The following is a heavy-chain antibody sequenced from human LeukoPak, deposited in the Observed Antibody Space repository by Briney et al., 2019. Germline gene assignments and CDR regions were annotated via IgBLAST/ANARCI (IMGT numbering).Heavy chain of an antibody. D-gene: IGHD6-13*01. V-gene: IGHV4-59*01. J-gene: IGHJ6*03. CDR2: IYYSAST. CDR1: GGSISSYY. CDR3: ARTTEAHSWRARYYDYYMDV. Sequence: SETLSLTCTVSGGSISSYYGSWIRQPPGKGLEWIGYIYYSASTNYNPSLKSRVTISVDTSKNQFSLKLSSVTAADTAVYYCARTTEAHSWRARYYDYYMDVWGKGTTVTVSS.